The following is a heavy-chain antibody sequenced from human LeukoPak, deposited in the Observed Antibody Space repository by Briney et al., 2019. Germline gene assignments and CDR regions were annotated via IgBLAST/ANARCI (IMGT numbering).Heavy chain of an antibody. CDR3: ARIRITMVRGVINYFDY. V-gene: IGHV4-38-2*02. CDR1: GYSISSGYY. D-gene: IGHD3-10*01. Sequence: SETLSLTCTVSGYSISSGYYWGWTRQPPGKGLEWIGSIYHSGSTYYNPSLKSRVTISVDTSKNQFSLKLSSVTAADTAVYYCARIRITMVRGVINYFDYWGQGTLVTVSS. CDR2: IYHSGST. J-gene: IGHJ4*02.